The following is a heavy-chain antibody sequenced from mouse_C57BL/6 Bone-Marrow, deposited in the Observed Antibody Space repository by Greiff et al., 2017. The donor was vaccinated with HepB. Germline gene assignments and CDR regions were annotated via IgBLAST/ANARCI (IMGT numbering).Heavy chain of an antibody. CDR2: SRNKANDYTT. D-gene: IGHD1-1*01. V-gene: IGHV7-1*01. J-gene: IGHJ3*01. CDR3: ARDAGGSSPFAY. CDR1: GFTFSDFY. Sequence: EVQVVESGGGLVQSGRSLRLSCATSGFTFSDFYMEWVRQAPGKGLEWIAASRNKANDYTTEYSASVKGRFIVSRDTSQSILYLQMNALRAEDTAIYYCARDAGGSSPFAYWGQGTLVTVSA.